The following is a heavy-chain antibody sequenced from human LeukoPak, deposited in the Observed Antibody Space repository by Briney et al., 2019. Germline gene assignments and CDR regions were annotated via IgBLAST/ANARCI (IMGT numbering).Heavy chain of an antibody. CDR1: GFTVSSNY. CDR3: ARDTGTNGKVDY. CDR2: IHSGGST. V-gene: IGHV3-66*02. J-gene: IGHJ4*02. D-gene: IGHD1/OR15-1a*01. Sequence: GGSLRLSCAASGFTVSSNYMGWVRQAPGKGLEWVSVIHSGGSTYYADSVKGRFTISRDNSKNTLYLQMNCLRAEDTAVYYCARDTGTNGKVDYWGQGTLVTVSS.